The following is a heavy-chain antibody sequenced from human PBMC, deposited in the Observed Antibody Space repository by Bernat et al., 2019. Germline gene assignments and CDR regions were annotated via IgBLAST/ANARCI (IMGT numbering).Heavy chain of an antibody. J-gene: IGHJ4*02. CDR1: GYTFTGYY. CDR3: ATGYCRGGSCYDVFDY. V-gene: IGHV1-2*04. D-gene: IGHD2-15*01. CDR2: INPNSGGT. Sequence: QVQLVQSGAEVKKPGASVKVSCKASGYTFTGYYMHWVRQAPGQGLEWMGWINPNSGGTNYAQKFQGWVTMTRDTSISTAYMELSRLRSDDTAVYYCATGYCRGGSCYDVFDYWGQGTLVTVSS.